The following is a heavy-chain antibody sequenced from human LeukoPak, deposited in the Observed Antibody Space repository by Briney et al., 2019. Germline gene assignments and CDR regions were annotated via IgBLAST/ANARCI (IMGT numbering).Heavy chain of an antibody. D-gene: IGHD3-10*01. CDR1: GGSISSYY. Sequence: SQTLSLTCTVSGGSISSYYWSWIRQPPGKGLEWIGYIYYSWSTNYNPSLKSRVTISVDTSKNQFSLKLSSVTAADTAVYYCAGSYYNGYFDYWGQGTLVTVSS. CDR2: IYYSWST. J-gene: IGHJ4*02. CDR3: AGSYYNGYFDY. V-gene: IGHV4-59*01.